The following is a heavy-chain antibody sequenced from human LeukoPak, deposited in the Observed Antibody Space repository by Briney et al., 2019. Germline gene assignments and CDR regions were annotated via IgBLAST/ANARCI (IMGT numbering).Heavy chain of an antibody. CDR1: GFTFSSYE. Sequence: GGSLRLSCAASGFTFSSYEMNWVRQAPGKGLEWVSYISSSGSTIYYADSVKGRFTISRDNSKNTLYLQMNSLRAEDTAVYYCAKDHMKYSSGWYVGWYFDLWGRGTLVTVSS. D-gene: IGHD6-19*01. CDR2: ISSSGSTI. CDR3: AKDHMKYSSGWYVGWYFDL. V-gene: IGHV3-48*03. J-gene: IGHJ2*01.